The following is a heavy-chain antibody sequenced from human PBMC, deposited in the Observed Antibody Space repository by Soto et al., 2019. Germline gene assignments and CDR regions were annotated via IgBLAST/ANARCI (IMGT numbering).Heavy chain of an antibody. CDR2: VRGDNGHT. J-gene: IGHJ5*02. Sequence: ASAKVSCRASGYTFTTPGISRVRHVTGQGLEWMGWVRGDNGHTNYAQSLQGRVTMTTDTSTNTAYMELRSLRSDDTAVYYCARGLGYCRSGTCYREWFDPWGQGTLVTVSS. CDR3: ARGLGYCRSGTCYREWFDP. V-gene: IGHV1-18*01. D-gene: IGHD2-15*01. CDR1: GYTFTTPG.